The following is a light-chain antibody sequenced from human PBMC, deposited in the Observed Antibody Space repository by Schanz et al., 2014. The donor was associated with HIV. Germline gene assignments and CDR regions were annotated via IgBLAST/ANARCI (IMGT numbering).Light chain of an antibody. V-gene: IGLV2-14*03. Sequence: QSALTQPASVSGSPGQSITISCTGTSSDVGADNSVSWYQQHPGRAPRLLVYDVTYRPSGVSNRFSGSKSGNTASLTISGLQADDEADYYCSSYTSISTPNYVFGTGTKLTVL. CDR3: SSYTSISTPNYV. J-gene: IGLJ1*01. CDR2: DVT. CDR1: SSDVGADNS.